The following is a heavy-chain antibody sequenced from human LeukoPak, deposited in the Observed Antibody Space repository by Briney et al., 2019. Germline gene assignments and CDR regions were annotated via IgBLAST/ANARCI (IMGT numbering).Heavy chain of an antibody. CDR1: GFSFSNTW. Sequence: GGSLRLSCAASGFSFSNTWMNWIRLAPGKGLEWVGRIKSKTDGGTTDYATPVKGRFTISRDDSKSTLYLQMNSLKIEDTAVYYCTTDEDWNYARKDVWGQGATVIVSS. J-gene: IGHJ6*02. CDR3: TTDEDWNYARKDV. CDR2: IKSKTDGGTT. V-gene: IGHV3-15*07. D-gene: IGHD1-7*01.